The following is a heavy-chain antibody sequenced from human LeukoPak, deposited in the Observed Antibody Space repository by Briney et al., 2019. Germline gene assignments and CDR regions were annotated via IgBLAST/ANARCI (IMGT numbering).Heavy chain of an antibody. J-gene: IGHJ2*01. CDR2: ISYDGSNK. V-gene: IGHV3-30*03. Sequence: GRSLRLSCAASGFTFSSYGMHWVRQAPGKWLEWVAVISYDGSNKYYADSVKGRFTISRDNARNSLYLQMNSLRAEDTAVYYCARDGLAAATLHWCFDLWGRGTLVTVSS. CDR3: ARDGLAAATLHWCFDL. CDR1: GFTFSSYG. D-gene: IGHD6-25*01.